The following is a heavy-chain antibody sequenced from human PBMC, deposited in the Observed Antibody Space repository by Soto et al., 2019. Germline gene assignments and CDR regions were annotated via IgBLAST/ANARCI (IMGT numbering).Heavy chain of an antibody. CDR2: INAGNGNT. Sequence: GASVKVSCKASGYTFTSYAMHWVRQAPGQRLEWMGWINAGNGNTKYSQKFQGRVTITRDTSASTAYMELSSLRSEDTAVYYCARDPVPDGSYYDYWFDPWGQGTLVTVSS. CDR1: GYTFTSYA. D-gene: IGHD1-26*01. CDR3: ARDPVPDGSYYDYWFDP. J-gene: IGHJ5*02. V-gene: IGHV1-3*01.